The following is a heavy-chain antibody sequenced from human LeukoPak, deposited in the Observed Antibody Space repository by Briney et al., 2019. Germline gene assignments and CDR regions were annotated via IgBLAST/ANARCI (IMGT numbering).Heavy chain of an antibody. D-gene: IGHD3-3*01. CDR3: AKEPYYDFWSGYYSHNWFDP. V-gene: IGHV3-23*01. CDR2: ISGSGGST. Sequence: GGSLRLSCAASGFTFSSYAMSWVRQAPGKGLEWVSAISGSGGSTYYADSVKGRFTISRDNSKNTLYLQMNSLRAEDTAVYYCAKEPYYDFWSGYYSHNWFDPWGQGTLVTVSS. CDR1: GFTFSSYA. J-gene: IGHJ5*02.